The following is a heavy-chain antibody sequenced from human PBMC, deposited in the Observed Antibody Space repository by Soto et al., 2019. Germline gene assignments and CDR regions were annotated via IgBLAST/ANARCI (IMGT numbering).Heavy chain of an antibody. D-gene: IGHD3-10*01. CDR3: ARVDDYYGSGRPNWCDP. Sequence: QVQLQESGPGLVKPSETLSLTCTVPGGSVSGYFWSWIRQPPGKGLEWIGYMYYSGTTKYNPSLKSRVTISVGMSKNQFSLKLSSVTAADTDVYYCARVDDYYGSGRPNWCDPWGQGTLVTVSS. CDR2: MYYSGTT. V-gene: IGHV4-59*02. CDR1: GGSVSGYF. J-gene: IGHJ5*02.